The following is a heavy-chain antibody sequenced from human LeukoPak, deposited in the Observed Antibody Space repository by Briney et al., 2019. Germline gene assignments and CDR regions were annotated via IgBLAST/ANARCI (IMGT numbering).Heavy chain of an antibody. J-gene: IGHJ5*02. D-gene: IGHD4-17*01. CDR3: ATYGDYRGVP. CDR1: GGTFSSYA. CDR2: IIPIFGTA. Sequence: ASVKVSCKASGGTFSSYAISWVRQAPGQGLGWMGGIIPIFGTANYAQKFQGRVTITADESTSTAYMELSSLRSEDTAVYYCATYGDYRGVPWGQGTLVTVSS. V-gene: IGHV1-69*13.